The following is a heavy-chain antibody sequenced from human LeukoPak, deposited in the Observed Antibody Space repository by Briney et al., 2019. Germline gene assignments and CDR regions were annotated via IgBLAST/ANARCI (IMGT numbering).Heavy chain of an antibody. CDR2: FYASGTT. J-gene: IGHJ2*01. Sequence: SETLSLTCTVSGGSIVSHYWNWIRQPAGRGLEWIGRFYASGTTNTSPSLKSRVTMSVDTSKNQFSLKLSSVTAADTAVYYCAGGVYSSGWYGWYFDLWGRGTLVTVSS. V-gene: IGHV4-4*07. CDR3: AGGVYSSGWYGWYFDL. D-gene: IGHD6-19*01. CDR1: GGSIVSHY.